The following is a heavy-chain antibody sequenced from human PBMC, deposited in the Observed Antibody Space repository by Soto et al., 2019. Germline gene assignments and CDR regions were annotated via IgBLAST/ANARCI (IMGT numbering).Heavy chain of an antibody. CDR2: IKEDGSEK. CDR1: GITFINYW. V-gene: IGHV3-7*05. J-gene: IGHJ4*02. Sequence: DVQLVESGGGLVQPGGSLRLSCAASGITFINYWMTWVRQVPGKGVEWVANIKEDGSEKYFVDSVKGRFTISRDNARNSLYLQMNSLRAEDTAVYYCACDGRGYSYGYYFDYWGQGALVSVSS. CDR3: ACDGRGYSYGYYFDY. D-gene: IGHD5-18*01.